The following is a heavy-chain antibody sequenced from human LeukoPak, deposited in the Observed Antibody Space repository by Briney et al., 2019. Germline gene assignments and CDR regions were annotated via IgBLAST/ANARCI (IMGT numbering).Heavy chain of an antibody. J-gene: IGHJ3*02. Sequence: GGSLRLSCAASGFAFSSYAMSWVRQAPGKGLEWVSVISGSGGNTDYADSVKGRFTISRDNSKNTLSPQMNSLRAEDTAVYYCAKITMVVVVIDAFDIWGQGTMVTVSS. CDR2: ISGSGGNT. CDR3: AKITMVVVVIDAFDI. CDR1: GFAFSSYA. V-gene: IGHV3-23*01. D-gene: IGHD3-22*01.